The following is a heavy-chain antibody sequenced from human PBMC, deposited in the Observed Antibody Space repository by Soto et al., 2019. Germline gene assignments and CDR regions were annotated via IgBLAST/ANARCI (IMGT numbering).Heavy chain of an antibody. CDR1: GGTFSSYA. D-gene: IGHD2-21*02. J-gene: IGHJ4*02. CDR2: IIPIFGTA. CDR3: ARAQGGKTYCGGDCYSGGFDY. V-gene: IGHV1-69*06. Sequence: QVQLVQSGAEVKKPGSSVKVSCKASGGTFSSYAISWVRQAPGQGLEWMGGIIPIFGTANYAQKFQGRVTITAAKSTTRAYMELSSRRSEDTAVYYCARAQGGKTYCGGDCYSGGFDYWGQGTLVTVSS.